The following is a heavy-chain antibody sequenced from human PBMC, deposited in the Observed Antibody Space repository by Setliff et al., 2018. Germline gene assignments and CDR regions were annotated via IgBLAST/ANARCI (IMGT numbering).Heavy chain of an antibody. Sequence: GASVKVSCKASGYTFISYGISWVRQAPGQGLEWMGWISAYNGNTNYAQKFQGRVTITADESTSTAYMELSSLRSEDTAVYYCAARCSSTSCRYYYGSGSSVPFDYWGQGTLVTVSS. V-gene: IGHV1-18*01. D-gene: IGHD3-10*01. CDR3: AARCSSTSCRYYYGSGSSVPFDY. J-gene: IGHJ4*02. CDR2: ISAYNGNT. CDR1: GYTFISYG.